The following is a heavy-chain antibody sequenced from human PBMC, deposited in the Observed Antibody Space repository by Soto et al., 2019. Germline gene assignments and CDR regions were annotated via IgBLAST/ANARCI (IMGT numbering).Heavy chain of an antibody. V-gene: IGHV3-23*01. CDR2: ISGSGGST. CDR3: AKDQYDYYYYMDV. Sequence: GGSLRLSCAASGVTFSSYAMSWVRQAPGKGLEWVSAISGSGGSTYYADSVKGRFTISRDNSKNTLYLQMNSLRAEDTAVYYCAKDQYDYYYYMDVWGKGTTVTVSS. CDR1: GVTFSSYA. D-gene: IGHD2-8*01. J-gene: IGHJ6*03.